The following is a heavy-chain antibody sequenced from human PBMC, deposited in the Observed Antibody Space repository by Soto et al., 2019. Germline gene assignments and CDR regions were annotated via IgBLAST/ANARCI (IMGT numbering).Heavy chain of an antibody. Sequence: PGESLKISCKGSGYSFTSYWISWVRQMPGKGLEWMGRIDPSDSYTNYSPSFQGHVTISADKSISTAYLQWSSLKASDTAMYYCARPPLVVVGGSGGQDPYGMDVWGQGTTVTVSS. CDR1: GYSFTSYW. CDR3: ARPPLVVVGGSGGQDPYGMDV. CDR2: IDPSDSYT. V-gene: IGHV5-10-1*01. D-gene: IGHD2-2*01. J-gene: IGHJ6*02.